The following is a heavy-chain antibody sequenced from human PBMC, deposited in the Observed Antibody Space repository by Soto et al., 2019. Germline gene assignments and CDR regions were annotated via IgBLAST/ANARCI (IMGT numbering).Heavy chain of an antibody. CDR2: IYHSGST. CDR1: GGSISSSNW. Sequence: SETLSLTCAVSGGSISSSNWWSWVRQPPGKGLEWIGEIYHSGSTNYNPSLKSRVTISVDKSKNQFSLTLSSVTAADTAVYYCARDRIHLPSSSSSLYYYYGMDVWGQGTTVTVSS. J-gene: IGHJ6*02. CDR3: ARDRIHLPSSSSSLYYYYGMDV. V-gene: IGHV4-4*02. D-gene: IGHD6-6*01.